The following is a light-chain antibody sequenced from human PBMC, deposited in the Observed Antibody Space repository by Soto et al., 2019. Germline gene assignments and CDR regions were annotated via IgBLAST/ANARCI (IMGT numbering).Light chain of an antibody. CDR2: YDD. CDR3: AAWDDSLNGYV. Sequence: QSVLTQPPSVSEAPRQRVTISCSGSSSNIGNNAVNWYQQLPGKAPKLLIYYDDLLPSGVSDRFSGSKSGTSASLAISGLQSEDEVDYYCAAWDDSLNGYVFGTGTKVTVL. V-gene: IGLV1-36*01. J-gene: IGLJ1*01. CDR1: SSNIGNNA.